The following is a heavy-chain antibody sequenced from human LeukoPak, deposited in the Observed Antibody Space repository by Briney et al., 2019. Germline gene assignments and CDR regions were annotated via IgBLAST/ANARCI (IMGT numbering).Heavy chain of an antibody. D-gene: IGHD2-15*01. Sequence: KPSETLSLTCTVSGGSISSYYWSWIRQPPGKGLEWIGYIYYSGSTNYNPSLKSRVTISVDTSKNQFSLKLSSVTAADTAVYYCARQPFPRGGLWYFDLWGRGTLVTVSS. J-gene: IGHJ2*01. CDR1: GGSISSYY. V-gene: IGHV4-59*01. CDR3: ARQPFPRGGLWYFDL. CDR2: IYYSGST.